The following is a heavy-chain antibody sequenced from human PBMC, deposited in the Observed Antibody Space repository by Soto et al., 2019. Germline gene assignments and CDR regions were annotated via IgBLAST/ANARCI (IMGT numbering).Heavy chain of an antibody. CDR3: AKRRGAGGHFDY. D-gene: IGHD2-15*01. V-gene: IGHV3-21*04. Sequence: LRLSCAASGFTFSSYSMNWVRQAPGKGLEWVSSISSSSSYIYYADSVKGRFTISRDNSKNTLSLQMNSLTAEDTAVCFCAKRRGAGGHFDYWGQGALVTVSS. CDR2: ISSSSSYI. CDR1: GFTFSSYS. J-gene: IGHJ4*02.